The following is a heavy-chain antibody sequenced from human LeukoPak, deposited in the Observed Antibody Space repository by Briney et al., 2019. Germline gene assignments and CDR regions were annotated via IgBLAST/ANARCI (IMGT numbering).Heavy chain of an antibody. CDR1: GYTFTSYG. D-gene: IGHD3-10*01. Sequence: ASVKVSCKASGYTFTSYGISWVRQAPGQGLEWMGWISAYNGNTNYAQKLQGRVTMTTDTSTSTAYMELRSLRSDDTAVYYCARLPLWFGEFCFDYWGQGTLVTVPS. J-gene: IGHJ4*02. CDR2: ISAYNGNT. V-gene: IGHV1-18*01. CDR3: ARLPLWFGEFCFDY.